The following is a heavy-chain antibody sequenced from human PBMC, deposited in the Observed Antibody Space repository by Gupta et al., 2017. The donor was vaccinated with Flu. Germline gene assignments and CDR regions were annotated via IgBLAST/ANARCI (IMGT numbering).Heavy chain of an antibody. Sequence: EVQLVESGGGLVQPGRSLRLSCAASGFTFGDYAMHWVRQAPGKGLEWVSGITWRRGIMTEADSVKGRFNISRDNAKSSLYLQMNSLRPDDTALYFCARDAVSYKSDSFDMDVWGKGTTVTVSS. J-gene: IGHJ6*03. CDR1: GFTFGDYA. D-gene: IGHD2-21*02. V-gene: IGHV3-9*01. CDR2: ITWRRGIM. CDR3: ARDAVSYKSDSFDMDV.